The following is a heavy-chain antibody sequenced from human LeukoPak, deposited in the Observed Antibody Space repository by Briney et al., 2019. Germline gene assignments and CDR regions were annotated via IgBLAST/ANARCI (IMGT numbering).Heavy chain of an antibody. CDR3: TTDARDDYGDYLFDY. D-gene: IGHD4-17*01. J-gene: IGHJ4*02. CDR2: IKSKTDGGTT. Sequence: GGFLRLSCAVSGFTFRNAWMSWVRQAPGKGLEWVGRIKSKTDGGTTDYAAPVKGRFTISREDSKNTLYLQMSSLKSEDTAVYYCTTDARDDYGDYLFDYWGQGTLVTVSS. CDR1: GFTFRNAW. V-gene: IGHV3-15*01.